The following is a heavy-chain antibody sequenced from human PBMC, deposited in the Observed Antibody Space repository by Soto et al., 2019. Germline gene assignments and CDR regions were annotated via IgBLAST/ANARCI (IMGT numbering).Heavy chain of an antibody. Sequence: SETLSLTSTVSGGTIRSYDWSWIRQPPGKGLEWIGYIYYSGSTNYNPSLKSRVTISVDTSKNQFSLKLSSVTAADTAVYYCATDLGELSYGPIWGQGTLVTVSS. V-gene: IGHV4-59*01. CDR3: ATDLGELSYGPI. CDR2: IYYSGST. CDR1: GGTIRSYD. J-gene: IGHJ4*02. D-gene: IGHD3-16*02.